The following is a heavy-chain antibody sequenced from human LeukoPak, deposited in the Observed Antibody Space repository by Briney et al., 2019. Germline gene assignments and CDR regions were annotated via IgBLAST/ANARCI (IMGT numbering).Heavy chain of an antibody. CDR1: GGSVSHSNW. J-gene: IGHJ4*02. D-gene: IGHD6-13*01. CDR3: ARGRVAAARNFDY. Sequence: SGTLSLTCAVSGGSVSHSNWWTWVRQSPGKGLEWIGEVHPSEGTNYNPSLKSRVTISLDKSKNQFSLELNSVTAADTAVYYCARGRVAAARNFDYWGQGTLVTVSS. CDR2: VHPSEGT. V-gene: IGHV4-4*02.